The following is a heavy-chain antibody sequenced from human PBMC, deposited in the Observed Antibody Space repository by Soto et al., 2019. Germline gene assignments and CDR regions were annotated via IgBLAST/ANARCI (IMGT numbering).Heavy chain of an antibody. Sequence: EVQLLESGGGWVQTGGSLRLSCAASGFTFSSYAISWVLQAPGKGLEWVSGISDSSGSTYFADSVKGRFTISRDTSKNTLDLKMTGLSSGDTAVYYCAKGSSDIIIVPAADPWGQGTLVTVSS. CDR3: AKGSSDIIIVPAADP. CDR2: ISDSSGST. D-gene: IGHD2-2*01. J-gene: IGHJ5*02. CDR1: GFTFSSYA. V-gene: IGHV3-23*01.